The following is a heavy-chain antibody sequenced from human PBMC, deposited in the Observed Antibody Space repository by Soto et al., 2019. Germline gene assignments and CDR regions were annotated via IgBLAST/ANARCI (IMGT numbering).Heavy chain of an antibody. CDR1: GFSFRMYW. D-gene: IGHD2-8*01. Sequence: GGSLRLSCAASGFSFRMYWMHWVRQAPGKGLVWVSVISGGGHNTYYTPSVKGRLTISRDDFKNTLYLQMNSLRTEDTAMYYCAKLRDFVVLPAGILDYWGPGTLVTVSS. CDR2: ISGGGHNT. CDR3: AKLRDFVVLPAGILDY. J-gene: IGHJ4*02. V-gene: IGHV3-23*01.